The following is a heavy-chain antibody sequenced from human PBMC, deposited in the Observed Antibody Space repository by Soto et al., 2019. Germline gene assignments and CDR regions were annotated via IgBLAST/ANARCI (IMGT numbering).Heavy chain of an antibody. J-gene: IGHJ6*02. CDR2: FYYSGST. CDR1: GGSISSSSYY. V-gene: IGHV4-39*01. CDR3: ARPGGGPFLQYLPGGFFYYYCMDV. Sequence: SETLSLTCTVSGGSISSSSYYWGWIRQPPGKGLEWIGHFYYSGSTYYNPSLKRRVTISGDTSKKQFCRQLSSMTAADTAVFYCARPGGGPFLQYLPGGFFYYYCMDVWGPGTTVTVSS. D-gene: IGHD3-3*01.